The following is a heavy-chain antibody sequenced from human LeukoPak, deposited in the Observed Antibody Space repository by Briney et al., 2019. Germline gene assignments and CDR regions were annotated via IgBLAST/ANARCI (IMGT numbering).Heavy chain of an antibody. CDR2: INHSGST. V-gene: IGHV4-34*01. CDR1: GGSFSGYY. J-gene: IGHJ5*02. D-gene: IGHD2-21*02. Sequence: PSETLSLTCAVYGGSFSGYYWSWLRQPPGKGLEWIGEINHSGSTNYNPSLKSRVTISVDTSKNQFSLKLSSVTAADTAVYYCARWQDCGGDCPHWWFDPWGQGTLVTVSS. CDR3: ARWQDCGGDCPHWWFDP.